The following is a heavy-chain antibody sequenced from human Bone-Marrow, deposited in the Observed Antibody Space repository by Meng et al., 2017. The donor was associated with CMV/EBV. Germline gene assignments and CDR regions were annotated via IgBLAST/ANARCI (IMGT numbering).Heavy chain of an antibody. CDR3: ARSGRVSYGMDV. CDR1: GGTFSSYA. D-gene: IGHD3/OR15-3a*01. V-gene: IGHV1-69*06. Sequence: SVKVSCKASGGTFSSYAISWVRQAPGQGLEWMGGIIPIFGTANYAQKFQGRVTITADKSTSTAYMELSSLRSEDTAVYYCARSGRVSYGMDVWGQGTTVTVSS. CDR2: IIPIFGTA. J-gene: IGHJ6*02.